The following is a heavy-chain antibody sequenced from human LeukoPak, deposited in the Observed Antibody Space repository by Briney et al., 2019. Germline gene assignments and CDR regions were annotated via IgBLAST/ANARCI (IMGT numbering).Heavy chain of an antibody. V-gene: IGHV1-8*01. CDR3: ARRQQLVYYYYYMDV. CDR2: MNPNSGNT. CDR1: GYTFTSYD. J-gene: IGHJ6*03. Sequence: ASVKVSCKASGYTFTSYDINWVRQATGQGLEWMGWMNPNSGNTGYAQKFQGRVTMTRNTSISTAYMELSRLRSDDTAVYYCARRQQLVYYYYYMDVWGKGTTVTVSS. D-gene: IGHD6-6*01.